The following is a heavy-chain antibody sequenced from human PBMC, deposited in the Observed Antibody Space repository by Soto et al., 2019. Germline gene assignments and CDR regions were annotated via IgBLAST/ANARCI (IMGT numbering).Heavy chain of an antibody. J-gene: IGHJ6*02. CDR2: IYYSGST. CDR1: GGSISSSSYY. CDR3: ARHQGYYDFWSGYYYYYYVMDV. Sequence: SETLSLTCTVSGGSISSSSYYWGWIRQPPGKGLEWIGSIYYSGSTYYNPSLKSRVTISVDTSKNQFSLKLSSVTAADTAVYYCARHQGYYDFWSGYYYYYYVMDVWGQGTTVTVSS. D-gene: IGHD3-3*01. V-gene: IGHV4-39*01.